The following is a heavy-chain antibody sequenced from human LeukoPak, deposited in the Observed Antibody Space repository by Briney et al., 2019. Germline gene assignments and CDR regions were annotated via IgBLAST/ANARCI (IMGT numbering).Heavy chain of an antibody. CDR3: AIGRSVLLSDGDYPYYFDY. CDR1: GGSIGTYY. D-gene: IGHD4-17*01. Sequence: SETLSLTCTVSGGSIGTYYGNCIRQPAGKGLEWIGRIYFSGSTNYNPSLKSRVIISVDKSKNQFSLNLSSLTAADTAVYYCAIGRSVLLSDGDYPYYFDYWGQGTLVTVSS. V-gene: IGHV4-4*07. J-gene: IGHJ4*02. CDR2: IYFSGST.